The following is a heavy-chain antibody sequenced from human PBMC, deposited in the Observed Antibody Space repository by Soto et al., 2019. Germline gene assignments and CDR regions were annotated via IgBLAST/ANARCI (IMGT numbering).Heavy chain of an antibody. CDR2: ISSSSSYI. J-gene: IGHJ3*02. V-gene: IGHV3-21*01. CDR1: GFTFSSYS. Sequence: GGSLRLSCAASGFTFSSYSMNWVRQAPGKGLEWVSSISSSSSYIYYADSVKGRFTISRDNAKNSLYLQMNSLRAEDTAVYYCAREPRVWAYCGGDCYTDAFDIWGQGTMVTVSS. D-gene: IGHD2-21*02. CDR3: AREPRVWAYCGGDCYTDAFDI.